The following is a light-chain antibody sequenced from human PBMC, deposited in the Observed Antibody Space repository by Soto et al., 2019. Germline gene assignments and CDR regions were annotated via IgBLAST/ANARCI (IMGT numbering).Light chain of an antibody. J-gene: IGLJ3*02. V-gene: IGLV1-40*01. CDR1: SSNIGAGYD. CDR3: QSYDGSLRGRV. CDR2: GNS. Sequence: QSALTQPPSVSGAPGQRVTISCTGSSSNIGAGYDVHWYQQLPGTAPKLLIYGNSNRPSGVPDRFSGSKSGTSASLAITGLQAEDEADYYCQSYDGSLRGRVFGGGTKLTVL.